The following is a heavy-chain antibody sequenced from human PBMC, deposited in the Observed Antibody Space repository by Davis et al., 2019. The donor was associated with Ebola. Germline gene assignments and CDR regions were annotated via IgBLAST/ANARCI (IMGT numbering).Heavy chain of an antibody. D-gene: IGHD2-2*01. CDR2: INPNSGGT. V-gene: IGHV1-2*04. CDR1: GYTFTGYY. CDR3: ARVSCSSTSCPKIYYYYGMDV. J-gene: IGHJ6*02. Sequence: ASVKVSCKASGYTFTGYYMYWVRQAPGQGLEWMGWINPNSGGTNYAQKFQGWVTMTRDTSTSTVYMELSSLRSKDTAVYYCARVSCSSTSCPKIYYYYGMDVWGQGTTVTVSS.